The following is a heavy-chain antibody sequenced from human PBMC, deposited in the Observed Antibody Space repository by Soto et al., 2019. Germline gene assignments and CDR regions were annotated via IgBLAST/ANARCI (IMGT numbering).Heavy chain of an antibody. J-gene: IGHJ6*02. D-gene: IGHD6-13*01. CDR2: MYSGGST. V-gene: IGHV3-53*01. CDR3: AKGEGVWPAGTYYYYGMDA. Sequence: GGSLRLSCAASGFTVSTNYMSWVRQAPGKGLEWVSVMYSGGSTYYADSVKGRFTISRDNSKNTLYLQMNSLRAEDTAVYYCAKGEGVWPAGTYYYYGMDAWGQGTTVTVSS. CDR1: GFTVSTNY.